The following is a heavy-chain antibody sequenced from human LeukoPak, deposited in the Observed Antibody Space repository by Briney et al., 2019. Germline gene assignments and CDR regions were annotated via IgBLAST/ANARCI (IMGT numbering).Heavy chain of an antibody. CDR3: AKLYGASSGDFDY. V-gene: IGHV3-53*01. D-gene: IGHD4-17*01. Sequence: GGSLRLSCAASGFTVSSYYMSWVRQAPGKGLEWVSVIYSGGSTYYADSVKGRFTISRDNSKNTLYLQMNSLRAEDTAVYYCAKLYGASSGDFDYWGQGTLVTVSS. CDR2: IYSGGST. CDR1: GFTVSSYY. J-gene: IGHJ4*02.